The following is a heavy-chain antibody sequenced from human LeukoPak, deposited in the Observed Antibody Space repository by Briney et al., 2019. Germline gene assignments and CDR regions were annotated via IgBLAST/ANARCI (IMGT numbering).Heavy chain of an antibody. CDR1: GFTFSSYG. J-gene: IGHJ3*02. CDR2: ISGSGGST. Sequence: GGSLRLSCAASGFTFSSYGMHWVRQAPGKGLEWVSAISGSGGSTYYADSVKGRFTISRDNSKNTLYLQMNSLRAEDTAVYYCAKDRGSSWLDNDAFDIWGQGTMVTVSS. D-gene: IGHD6-13*01. V-gene: IGHV3-23*01. CDR3: AKDRGSSWLDNDAFDI.